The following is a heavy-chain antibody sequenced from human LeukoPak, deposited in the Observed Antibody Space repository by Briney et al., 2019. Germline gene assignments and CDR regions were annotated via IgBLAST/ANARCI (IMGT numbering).Heavy chain of an antibody. J-gene: IGHJ4*02. V-gene: IGHV4-59*08. D-gene: IGHD2/OR15-2a*01. CDR3: ARHDVVPVILRGFDF. Sequence: PSETLSLTCTVSGGSVSGYYWSWIRQPPGKGLEWIGYIFYAGTTLYSPSLKTRVTMSVDTSENQFSLKLSSVTAADTAVYYCARHDVVPVILRGFDFWGQGTLVTVSS. CDR1: GGSVSGYY. CDR2: IFYAGTT.